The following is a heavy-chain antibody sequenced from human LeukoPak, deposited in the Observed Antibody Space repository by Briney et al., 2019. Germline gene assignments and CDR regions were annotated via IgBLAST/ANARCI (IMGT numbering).Heavy chain of an antibody. D-gene: IGHD3-3*01. CDR1: GGSFSGYY. V-gene: IGHV4-34*01. CDR2: INHSGST. J-gene: IGHJ2*01. CDR3: ARGLEDREEYFDL. Sequence: XXTLSLTCAVXGGSFSGYYWSWIRQPPGKGLEWIGEINHSGSTNYNPSLKSRVTISVDTSKNQFSLKLSSVTAADTAVYYCARGLEDREEYFDLWGRGTLVTVSS.